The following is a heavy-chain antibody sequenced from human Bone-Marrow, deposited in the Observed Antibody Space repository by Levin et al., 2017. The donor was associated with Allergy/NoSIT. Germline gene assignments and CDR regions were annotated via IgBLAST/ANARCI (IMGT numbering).Heavy chain of an antibody. D-gene: IGHD2-2*02. V-gene: IGHV1-24*01. CDR3: ATACGDIVVVPAAIESYYYYGMDV. CDR2: FDPEDGET. J-gene: IGHJ6*02. Sequence: ASVKVSCKVSGYTLTELSMHWVRQAPGKGLEWMGGFDPEDGETIYAQKFQGRVTMTEDTSTDTAYMELSSLRSEDTAVYYCATACGDIVVVPAAIESYYYYGMDVWGQGTTVTVSS. CDR1: GYTLTELS.